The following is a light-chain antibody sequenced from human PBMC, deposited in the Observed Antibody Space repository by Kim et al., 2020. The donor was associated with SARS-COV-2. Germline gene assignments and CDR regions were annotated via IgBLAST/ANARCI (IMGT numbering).Light chain of an antibody. V-gene: IGLV3-1*01. J-gene: IGLJ2*01. CDR1: EYRYIY. Sequence: VAPAPTTTCSGYGEEYRYIYAYWQKQKPAHVPVLVMDRDSKRASAVPFRFSGSRTGTTLTLTSSGTQDMDEDDYYCQAWDTSTVVFGGGTQLTVL. CDR2: RDS. CDR3: QAWDTSTVV.